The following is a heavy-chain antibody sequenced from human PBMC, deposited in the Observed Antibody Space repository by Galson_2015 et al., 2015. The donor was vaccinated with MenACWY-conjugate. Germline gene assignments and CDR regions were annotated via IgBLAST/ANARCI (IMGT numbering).Heavy chain of an antibody. CDR3: AHREVGYGSGWDQGFFAY. CDR1: RFSRSTSGVG. Sequence: PALVKPTQTLTLACTFSRFSRSTSGVGVGLVRQPPGRALEWLAFIFWDNDKRYDPYLWNRLTITKDTSKNEVVLTMTNMDTVDTATYFCAHREVGYGSGWDQGFFAYWGRGSLVPVSS. CDR2: IFWDNDK. D-gene: IGHD6-19*01. V-gene: IGHV2-5*05. J-gene: IGHJ4*02.